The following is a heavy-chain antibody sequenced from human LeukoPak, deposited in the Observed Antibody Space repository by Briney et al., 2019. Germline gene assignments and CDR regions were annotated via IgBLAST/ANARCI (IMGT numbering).Heavy chain of an antibody. CDR3: ASKVVITSY. D-gene: IGHD3-22*01. CDR2: ISSSSSYI. Sequence: GGSPRLSCAASGFTFSSYSMNWVRQAPGKGLEWVSSISSSSSYIYYADSVKGRFAISRDNAKNSLYLQMNSLRAEDTAVYYCASKVVITSYWGQGTLVTVSS. CDR1: GFTFSSYS. V-gene: IGHV3-21*01. J-gene: IGHJ4*02.